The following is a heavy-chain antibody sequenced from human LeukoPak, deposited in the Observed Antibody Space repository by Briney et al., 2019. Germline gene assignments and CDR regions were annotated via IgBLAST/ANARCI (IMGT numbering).Heavy chain of an antibody. Sequence: ASVKVSCKASGYTFINNWMHWVRQAPGQGLEWMGIINPSGGSTSYAQKFQGRVTMTRDMSTSTVYMELSSLRSEDTAVYYCARDRGDGYKINDYWGQGTLVTVSS. J-gene: IGHJ4*02. V-gene: IGHV1-46*01. D-gene: IGHD5-24*01. CDR2: INPSGGST. CDR1: GYTFINNW. CDR3: ARDRGDGYKINDY.